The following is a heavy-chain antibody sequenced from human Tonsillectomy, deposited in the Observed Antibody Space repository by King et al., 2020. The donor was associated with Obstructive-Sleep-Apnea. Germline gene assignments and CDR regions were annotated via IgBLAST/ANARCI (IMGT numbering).Heavy chain of an antibody. Sequence: QLVQYGAEVKKPGASVKVSCKASGYTFTTYGISWVRQAPGQGLEWMGWISGYNGETNYAGKVQGRVTMTTDTSTSTVYMELRSLRSDDTAVYFCARDFYDSSGYQYDCFDPWGQGTLVTVSS. CDR2: ISGYNGET. D-gene: IGHD3-22*01. CDR1: GYTFTTYG. J-gene: IGHJ5*02. V-gene: IGHV1-18*01. CDR3: ARDFYDSSGYQYDCFDP.